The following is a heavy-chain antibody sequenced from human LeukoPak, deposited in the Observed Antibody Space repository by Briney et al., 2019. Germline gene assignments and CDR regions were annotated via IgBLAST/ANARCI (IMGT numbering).Heavy chain of an antibody. Sequence: SETLSLTCTVSGGSISSYYWSWIRQPPGKGLEWIGYIYYSGSTNYNPSLKSRVTISVDKSKNQFSLKLSSVTAADTAVYYCASVLLWFGAHYWGQGTLVTVSS. D-gene: IGHD3-10*01. J-gene: IGHJ4*02. CDR1: GGSISSYY. CDR3: ASVLLWFGAHY. V-gene: IGHV4-59*12. CDR2: IYYSGST.